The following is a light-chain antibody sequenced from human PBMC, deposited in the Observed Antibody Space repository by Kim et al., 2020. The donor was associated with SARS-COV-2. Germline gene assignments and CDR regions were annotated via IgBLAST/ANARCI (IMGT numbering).Light chain of an antibody. J-gene: IGLJ2*01. CDR3: QTWGTGHVV. V-gene: IGLV4-69*01. CDR1: SGHSSYA. CDR2: LNSDGSH. Sequence: QLVLTQSPSASASLGASVKLTCTLSSGHSSYAIAWHQQQPEKGPRYLMKLNSDGSHNKGDGIPDRFSGSSSGAERYLTISSLQSEDEADYYCQTWGTGHVVFGGGTQLTVL.